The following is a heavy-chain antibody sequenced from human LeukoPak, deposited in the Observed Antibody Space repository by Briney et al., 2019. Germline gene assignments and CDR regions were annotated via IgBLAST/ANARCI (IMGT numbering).Heavy chain of an antibody. CDR2: IYPSGST. V-gene: IGHV4-4*07. D-gene: IGHD1-14*01. CDR3: ARGASTTWPGNFDY. Sequence: PETLSLTCTVSGGSISSYYWSWMRQPAGKALEWIGRIYPSGSTNYNPSLKSRVTMSVDTSQNQFSLKMTSVTAADTAVYYCARGASTTWPGNFDYWGQGTLVTVSS. J-gene: IGHJ4*02. CDR1: GGSISSYY.